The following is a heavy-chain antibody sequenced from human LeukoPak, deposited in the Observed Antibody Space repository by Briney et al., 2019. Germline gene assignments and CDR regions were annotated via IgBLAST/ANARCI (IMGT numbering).Heavy chain of an antibody. CDR1: GFTFDDYA. CDR2: ISWNSGSI. Sequence: GGSLRLSCAASGFTFDDYAMHWVRQAPGEGLEWVSGISWNSGSIGYADSVKGRFTISRDNAKNSLYLQMNSLRAEDTALYYCAKDIGPYYYGSGTYYGMDVWGQGTTVTVSS. J-gene: IGHJ6*02. CDR3: AKDIGPYYYGSGTYYGMDV. V-gene: IGHV3-9*01. D-gene: IGHD3-10*01.